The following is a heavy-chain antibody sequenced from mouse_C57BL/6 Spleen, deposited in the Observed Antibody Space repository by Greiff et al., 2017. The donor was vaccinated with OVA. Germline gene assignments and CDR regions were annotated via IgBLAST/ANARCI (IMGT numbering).Heavy chain of an antibody. D-gene: IGHD3-1*01. CDR3: ARLSSAAWFAY. CDR2: ISGGGGNT. CDR1: GFTFSSYT. Sequence: EVKVVESGGGLVKPGGSLKLSCAASGFTFSSYTMSWVRQTPEKRLEWVATISGGGGNTYYPDSVKGRFTISRDNAKNTLYLQVSSLRSEDTALYYCARLSSAAWFAYWGQGTLVTVSA. J-gene: IGHJ3*01. V-gene: IGHV5-9*01.